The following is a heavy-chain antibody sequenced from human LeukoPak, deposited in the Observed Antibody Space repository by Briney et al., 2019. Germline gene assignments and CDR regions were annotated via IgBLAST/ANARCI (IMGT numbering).Heavy chain of an antibody. CDR1: GYSFTTYW. CDR3: ARQAYGGNSRTFDI. Sequence: GESLKISCQGSGYSFTTYWIGRVRQMPGKGLEWMGIIYPGDSDTRYSPSFQGQVTVSADKSISTAYLQWSSVKASDTAMYYRARQAYGGNSRTFDIWGQGTMVTVSS. D-gene: IGHD4-23*01. V-gene: IGHV5-51*01. J-gene: IGHJ3*02. CDR2: IYPGDSDT.